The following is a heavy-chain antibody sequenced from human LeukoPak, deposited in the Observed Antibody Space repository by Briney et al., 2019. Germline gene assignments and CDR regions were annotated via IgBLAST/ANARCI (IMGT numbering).Heavy chain of an antibody. V-gene: IGHV4-39*07. J-gene: IGHJ4*02. CDR3: ARRAAALDS. CDR2: IYYSGST. Sequence: PSETLSLTCTVSGGSISSSRYYWGWIRQPPGKGLEWIGSIYYSGSTYYNPSLSSRITMSVDTSKNQFSLRLNSVTAADTAIYYCARRAAALDSWGQGTLVTVSS. CDR1: GGSISSSRYY. D-gene: IGHD6-13*01.